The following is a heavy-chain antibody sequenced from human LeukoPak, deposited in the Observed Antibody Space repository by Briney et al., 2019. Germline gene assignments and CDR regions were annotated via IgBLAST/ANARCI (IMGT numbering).Heavy chain of an antibody. V-gene: IGHV4-34*01. Sequence: PSETLSLTCAVYGGSFSGYYWSWIRQPPGKGLEWIGEINHSGSTNYNPSLKSRVTISVDKSKNQFSLKLGSVTAADTAVYYCARPSSGSWRWYFDLWGRGTLVTVSS. CDR2: INHSGST. J-gene: IGHJ2*01. CDR3: ARPSSGSWRWYFDL. CDR1: GGSFSGYY. D-gene: IGHD3-22*01.